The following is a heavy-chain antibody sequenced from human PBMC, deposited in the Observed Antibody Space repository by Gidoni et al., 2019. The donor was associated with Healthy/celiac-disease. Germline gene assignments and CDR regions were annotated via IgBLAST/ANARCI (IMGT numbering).Heavy chain of an antibody. V-gene: IGHV3-48*03. Sequence: EVQLVESVGGLVQPGGSLRHSCAAYGFTYSSYERSWVRQAPGKGLEWVSDISSSGSTIYYADSVKGRFTISRDNAKNSLYLQMNSLRAEDTAVYYCARGYCSGGSCVSAFDYWGQGTLVTVSS. CDR1: GFTYSSYE. D-gene: IGHD2-15*01. J-gene: IGHJ4*02. CDR2: ISSSGSTI. CDR3: ARGYCSGGSCVSAFDY.